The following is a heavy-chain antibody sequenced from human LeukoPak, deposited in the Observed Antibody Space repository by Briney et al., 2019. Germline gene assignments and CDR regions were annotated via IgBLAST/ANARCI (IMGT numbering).Heavy chain of an antibody. CDR3: ARDAGCSSTSCYLGGGHGMDV. D-gene: IGHD2-2*01. CDR1: GFTFSSYV. CDR2: IGTAGDT. V-gene: IGHV3-13*01. Sequence: GGSLRLSCAASGFTFSSYVMHWVRQATGKGLEWVSAIGTAGDTYYPGSVKGRFTISRENAKNSLYLQMNSLRAGDTAVYYCARDAGCSSTSCYLGGGHGMDVWGQGTTVTVSS. J-gene: IGHJ6*02.